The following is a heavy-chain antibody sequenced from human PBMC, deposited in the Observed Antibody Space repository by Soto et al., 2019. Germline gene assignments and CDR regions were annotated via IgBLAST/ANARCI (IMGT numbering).Heavy chain of an antibody. CDR3: ARGGYSGYDLYYYYGMDV. V-gene: IGHV1-3*01. D-gene: IGHD5-12*01. J-gene: IGHJ6*02. CDR2: INAGNGNT. CDR1: GYTFTSYA. Sequence: QVQLVQSGAEVKKPGASVKVSCKASGYTFTSYAMHWVRQAPGQRLEWMGWINAGNGNTKYSQKFQGRVTITADESTSTAYMELSSLRSEDTAVYYCARGGYSGYDLYYYYGMDVWGQGTTVTVSS.